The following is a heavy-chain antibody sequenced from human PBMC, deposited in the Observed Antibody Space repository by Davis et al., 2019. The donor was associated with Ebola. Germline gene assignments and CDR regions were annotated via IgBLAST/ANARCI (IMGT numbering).Heavy chain of an antibody. J-gene: IGHJ4*02. CDR1: GFTFSSYC. CDR3: ANGGGDFDY. CDR2: ISYDGSNK. Sequence: GESLKISCAASGFTFSSYCMHWVRQAPGKGLEWVAVISYDGSNKYYADSVKGRFTISRDNSKNTLYLQMNSLRAEDTAVYYCANGGGDFDYWGQGTLVTVSS. V-gene: IGHV3-30*18. D-gene: IGHD2-21*01.